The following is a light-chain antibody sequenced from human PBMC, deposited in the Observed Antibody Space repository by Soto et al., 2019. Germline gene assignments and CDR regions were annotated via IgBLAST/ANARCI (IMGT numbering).Light chain of an antibody. Sequence: EIMLTQSPATLSLSPGERATLSCRASQSVSSYLAWYQQKPGQAPRLLIYDGSNRATGIPARFSGSGSGTDFTLTISSLEPEDFAVYYCQQRSNWPLTFGGGTKVEIK. CDR1: QSVSSY. J-gene: IGKJ4*01. CDR3: QQRSNWPLT. V-gene: IGKV3-11*01. CDR2: DGS.